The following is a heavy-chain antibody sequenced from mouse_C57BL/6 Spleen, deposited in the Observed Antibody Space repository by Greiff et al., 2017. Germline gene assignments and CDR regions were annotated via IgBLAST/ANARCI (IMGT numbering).Heavy chain of an antibody. CDR2: IWRGGST. Sequence: VQLQQSGPGLVQPSQSLSITCTVSGFSLTSYGVHWVRQSPGKGLELLGVIWRGGSTDYNAAFMSRLSITKDNSKSQVFFKMNSLQADDTAIYYCAKNDDYDGTMDYWGQGTSVTVSS. CDR1: GFSLTSYG. D-gene: IGHD2-4*01. V-gene: IGHV2-5*01. CDR3: AKNDDYDGTMDY. J-gene: IGHJ4*01.